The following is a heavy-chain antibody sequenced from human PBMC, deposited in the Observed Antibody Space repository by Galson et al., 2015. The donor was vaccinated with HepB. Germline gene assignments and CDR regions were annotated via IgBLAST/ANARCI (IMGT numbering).Heavy chain of an antibody. CDR1: GFTVRTNY. V-gene: IGHV3-66*01. CDR2: IYSGGST. CDR3: ARTYYYDSSGYYEGGDDY. Sequence: SLRLPCAASGFTVRTNYMSWVRQAPGKGLEWVSVIYSGGSTYYAGSVKGRFTISRDKSKNTLNLQMDSLRAEDTAVYYCARTYYYDSSGYYEGGDDYWGRGTLVTVSS. D-gene: IGHD3-22*01. J-gene: IGHJ4*02.